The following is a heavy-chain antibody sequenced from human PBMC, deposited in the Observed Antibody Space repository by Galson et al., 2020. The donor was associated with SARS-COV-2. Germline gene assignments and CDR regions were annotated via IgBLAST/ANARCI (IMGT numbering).Heavy chain of an antibody. CDR3: ARESSGSGSIDY. CDR2: ISPYNGDT. J-gene: IGHJ4*02. D-gene: IGHD3-10*01. V-gene: IGHV1-18*01. Sequence: ASVKVYCKASGFTFTSYVISWVRQAPGQGLEWMGWISPYNGDTNSAQKFQGRVTMTTDTSTSTAYMELRSLISDDTAVYYCARESSGSGSIDYWGQGTLVTVSS. CDR1: GFTFTSYV.